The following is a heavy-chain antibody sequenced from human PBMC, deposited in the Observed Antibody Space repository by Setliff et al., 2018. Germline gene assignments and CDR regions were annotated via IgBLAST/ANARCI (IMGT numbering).Heavy chain of an antibody. CDR1: GYAFTDNY. J-gene: IGHJ3*02. V-gene: IGHV1-2*06. CDR2: INPSSGAT. Sequence: GASVKVSCKTSGYAFTDNYIHWVRQAPGQGLEWMGRINPSSGATIYAQKFQGRVTMTSDTSISTAYMELGRLRSDDTAVYFCARDGGGDSDASDIWGQGTMVTVS. CDR3: ARDGGGDSDASDI. D-gene: IGHD3-16*01.